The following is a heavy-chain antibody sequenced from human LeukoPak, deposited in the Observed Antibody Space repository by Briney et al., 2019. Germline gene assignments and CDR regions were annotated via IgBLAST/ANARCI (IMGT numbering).Heavy chain of an antibody. D-gene: IGHD6-13*01. CDR1: GYTFTGYY. CDR2: INPNSGGT. CDR3: ARGPAAGLGNWFDP. V-gene: IGHV1-2*02. J-gene: IGHJ5*02. Sequence: GASVKVSCTASGYTFTGYYMHWVRQAPGQGLEWMGCINPNSGGTNYAHKFQGRVTMTRDTSISTAYMELSRLRSDDTAVYYGARGPAAGLGNWFDPWGQGTLVTVSS.